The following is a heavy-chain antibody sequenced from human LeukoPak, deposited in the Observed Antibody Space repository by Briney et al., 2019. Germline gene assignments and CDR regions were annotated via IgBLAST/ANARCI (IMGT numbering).Heavy chain of an antibody. V-gene: IGHV4-39*01. Sequence: PETLSLTCTVSGGSISSSSYYWGWIRQPPGKGLEWIGSIYYSGSTYYNPSLKSRVTISVDTSKNQFSLKLSSVTAADTAVYYCARFSSGSYPRFAFDIWGQGTMVTVSS. CDR1: GGSISSSSYY. J-gene: IGHJ3*02. CDR3: ARFSSGSYPRFAFDI. D-gene: IGHD1-26*01. CDR2: IYYSGST.